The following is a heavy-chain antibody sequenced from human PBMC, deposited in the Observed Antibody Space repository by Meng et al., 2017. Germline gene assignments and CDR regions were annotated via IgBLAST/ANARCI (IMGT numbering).Heavy chain of an antibody. J-gene: IGHJ5*02. CDR3: AHRRGDSREGWFDP. Sequence: QITLEEYGSTLVKPTPTHTLTCTFSGFSLSTSGVGVGWVRQPPGKALEWLALIYWDDDKRYSPSLKSRLTITKDTSKNQVVLTMTNMDPVDTATYYCAHRRGDSREGWFDPWGQGTLVTVSS. D-gene: IGHD2-21*02. CDR2: IYWDDDK. V-gene: IGHV2-5*02. CDR1: GFSLSTSGVG.